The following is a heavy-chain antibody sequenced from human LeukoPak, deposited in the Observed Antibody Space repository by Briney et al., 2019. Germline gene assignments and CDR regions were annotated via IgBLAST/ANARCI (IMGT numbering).Heavy chain of an antibody. CDR2: IWSDGSNK. V-gene: IGHV3-33*01. J-gene: IGHJ3*02. CDR3: ARDVSAGEYSSLGDAFDI. Sequence: GGSLRLSCAVSGFTFSNYGMHWVRQAPGKGLEWVAVIWSDGSNKYHADSVKGRFTISRDNSKNTLYLQMNSLRAEDTAVYYCARDVSAGEYSSLGDAFDIWGQGTMVTVSS. D-gene: IGHD6-6*01. CDR1: GFTFSNYG.